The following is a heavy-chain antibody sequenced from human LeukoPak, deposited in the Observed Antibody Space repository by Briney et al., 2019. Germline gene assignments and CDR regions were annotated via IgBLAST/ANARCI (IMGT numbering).Heavy chain of an antibody. Sequence: SVKVSCKASGGTFSSYAISWVRQAPGQGLEWMGRIIPIFGTANYAQKFQGRVTITTDESTSTAYMELSSLRSEDTAVYYCARDQRTRYSSSWENWFDPWGQGTLVTVSS. J-gene: IGHJ5*02. CDR2: IIPIFGTA. V-gene: IGHV1-69*05. CDR1: GGTFSSYA. CDR3: ARDQRTRYSSSWENWFDP. D-gene: IGHD6-13*01.